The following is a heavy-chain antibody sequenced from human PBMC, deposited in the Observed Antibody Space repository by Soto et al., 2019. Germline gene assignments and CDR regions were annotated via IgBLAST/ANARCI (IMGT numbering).Heavy chain of an antibody. J-gene: IGHJ4*02. Sequence: KPSETLSLTCTVSGGSISSSSYYWGWIRQPPGKGLEWIGSIYYSGSTYYNPSLKSRVTISVDTSKNQFSLKLSSVTAADTAVYYCAGVSKSYSSSWMGYWGQGTLVTVSS. D-gene: IGHD6-13*01. V-gene: IGHV4-39*01. CDR2: IYYSGST. CDR1: GGSISSSSYY. CDR3: AGVSKSYSSSWMGY.